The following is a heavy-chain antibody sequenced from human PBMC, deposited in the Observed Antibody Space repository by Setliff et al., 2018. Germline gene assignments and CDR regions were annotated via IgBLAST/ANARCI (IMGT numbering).Heavy chain of an antibody. CDR2: IYPGDSDT. Sequence: GESLKISCRGSGYRFTNYWIGWVRQMPGKGLEWMGIIYPGDSDTRYSPSFQGLVTISADKAISTAYLQWSSLKASDTAIYYCARIGIKSGYYFDYWGQGTLVTVSS. V-gene: IGHV5-51*01. CDR1: GYRFTNYW. D-gene: IGHD3-22*01. J-gene: IGHJ4*02. CDR3: ARIGIKSGYYFDY.